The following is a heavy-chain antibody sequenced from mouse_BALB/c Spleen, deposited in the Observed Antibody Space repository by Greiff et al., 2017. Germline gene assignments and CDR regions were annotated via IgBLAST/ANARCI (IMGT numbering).Heavy chain of an antibody. V-gene: IGHV1S22*01. CDR2: IYPGSGST. D-gene: IGHD6-1*01. J-gene: IGHJ3*01. CDR3: TREGAIPSFAY. CDR1: GYTFTSYW. Sequence: LQQPGSELVRPGASVKLSCKASGYTFTSYWMHWVKQRPGQGLEWIGNIYPGSGSTNYDEKFKSKATLTVDTSSSTAYMQLSSLTSEDSAVYYCTREGAIPSFAYWGQGTLVTVSA.